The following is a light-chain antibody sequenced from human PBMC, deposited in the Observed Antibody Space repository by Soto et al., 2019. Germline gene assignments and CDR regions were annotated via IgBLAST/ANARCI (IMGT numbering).Light chain of an antibody. CDR2: EVS. CDR3: SSYAGSNTYVV. J-gene: IGLJ2*01. Sequence: QSVLTQPPSASGSPGQSVTISCTGTSSDVGGYNYVSWYQQHPGKAPKLMIYEVSKRPSGVPDRFSGSKSGNTASLTVSGLQAEDEADYYCSSYAGSNTYVVFGGGTQLTVL. V-gene: IGLV2-8*01. CDR1: SSDVGGYNY.